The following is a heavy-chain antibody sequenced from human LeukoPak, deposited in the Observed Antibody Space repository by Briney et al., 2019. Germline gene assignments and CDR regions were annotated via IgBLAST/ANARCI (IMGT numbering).Heavy chain of an antibody. J-gene: IGHJ4*02. CDR3: AREDKIGSYFLGPCDY. CDR1: GFTFSDHF. V-gene: IGHV3-72*01. Sequence: PGGSLRLSCAASGFTFSDHFMDWVRQSPGKGLEWVGRIRNKPNIYTTEYAASVKGRFTISRDESSNSIYRQRNSLETEDTAVYYCAREDKIGSYFLGPCDYRGQGGLVTISS. D-gene: IGHD1-26*01. CDR2: IRNKPNIYTT.